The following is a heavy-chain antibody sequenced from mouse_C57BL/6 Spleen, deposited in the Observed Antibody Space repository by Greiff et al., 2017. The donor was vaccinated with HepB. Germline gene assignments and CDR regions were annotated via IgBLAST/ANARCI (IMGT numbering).Heavy chain of an antibody. CDR3: AREDYDSGYGGVDMDY. CDR1: GYAFSSSW. CDR2: IYPGDGNT. J-gene: IGHJ2*01. V-gene: IGHV1-82*01. Sequence: QVQLQQSGPELVKPGASVKISCKASGYAFSSSWMNWVKQRPGKGLEWIGRIYPGDGNTNYNGKFKGKATLTADKSSSTAYMQLSSLTSEDSAVYFCAREDYDSGYGGVDMDYWGQGTTLTVSS. D-gene: IGHD1-1*01.